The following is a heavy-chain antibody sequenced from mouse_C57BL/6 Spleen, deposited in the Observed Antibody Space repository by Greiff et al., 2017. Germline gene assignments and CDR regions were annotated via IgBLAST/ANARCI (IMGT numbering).Heavy chain of an antibody. CDR3: ARDRSMVTYFDD. J-gene: IGHJ2*01. V-gene: IGHV5-4*01. D-gene: IGHD2-1*01. CDR2: ISDGGSYT. Sequence: EVNVVESGGGLVKPGGSLKLSCAASGFTFSSYAMSWVRQTPEKRLEWVATISDGGSYTYYPDNVKGRFTISRDNAKNNLYLQMSHLKSEDTAMFYCARDRSMVTYFDDWGQGTTLTVSS. CDR1: GFTFSSYA.